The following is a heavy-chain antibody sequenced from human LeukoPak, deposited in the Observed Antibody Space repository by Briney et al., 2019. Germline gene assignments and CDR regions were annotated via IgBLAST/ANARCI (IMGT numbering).Heavy chain of an antibody. J-gene: IGHJ3*02. CDR3: ARDSGEWLRRGDAFDI. D-gene: IGHD5-12*01. V-gene: IGHV4-4*07. CDR1: SGSISNYY. Sequence: SETLSLTCTVSSGSISNYYWSWIRQPAGKGLEWIGRIHNSGNTNYNPSLKSRVTMSVDTSKNQFSLKLSSVTAADTAVYYCARDSGEWLRRGDAFDIWGQGTMVTVSS. CDR2: IHNSGNT.